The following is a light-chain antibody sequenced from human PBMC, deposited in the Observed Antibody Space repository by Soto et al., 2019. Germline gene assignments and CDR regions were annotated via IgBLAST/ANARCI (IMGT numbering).Light chain of an antibody. CDR3: QQFGNSPLLT. Sequence: EIVLTQSPGTLSLSPGERATLSCRASQSVSSSYLAWYQQKPGRAPRLLIYGASSRATGIPDRFSGSGSGTDFTLTISRLEPEDFAVYYCQQFGNSPLLTFGGGTKVQIK. J-gene: IGKJ4*01. CDR2: GAS. CDR1: QSVSSSY. V-gene: IGKV3-20*01.